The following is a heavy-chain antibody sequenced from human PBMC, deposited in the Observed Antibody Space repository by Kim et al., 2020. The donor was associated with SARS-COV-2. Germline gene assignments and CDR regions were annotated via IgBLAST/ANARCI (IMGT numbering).Heavy chain of an antibody. V-gene: IGHV3-30*18. Sequence: GGSLRLSCAASGFTFSSYGMHWVRQAPGKGLEWVAVISYDGSNKYYADSVKGRFTISRDNSKNTLYLQMNSLRAEDTAVYYCAKDLRGYPRGFDYWGQGTLVTVSS. CDR1: GFTFSSYG. CDR3: AKDLRGYPRGFDY. CDR2: ISYDGSNK. J-gene: IGHJ4*02. D-gene: IGHD6-13*01.